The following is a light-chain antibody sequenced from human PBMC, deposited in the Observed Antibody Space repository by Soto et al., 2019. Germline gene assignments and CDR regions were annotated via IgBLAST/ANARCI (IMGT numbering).Light chain of an antibody. CDR2: AAS. CDR1: LGISTY. Sequence: DIQLTQSPSFLSASVGDRVTITCRASLGISTYLAWYQQIPGKAPNLLIYAASTLQSGDPSRFSGSGSGTEFTLTISSLQPENFATYYCQQVNTYTFGPGTKVDIK. CDR3: QQVNTYT. J-gene: IGKJ3*01. V-gene: IGKV1-9*01.